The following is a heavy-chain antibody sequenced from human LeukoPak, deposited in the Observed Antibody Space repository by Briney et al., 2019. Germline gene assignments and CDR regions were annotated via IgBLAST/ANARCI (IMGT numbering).Heavy chain of an antibody. CDR1: GFTFSSYA. J-gene: IGHJ6*03. CDR3: AKAVTMVQGVIIGSYYYYMDV. Sequence: PGGSLRVSCAASGFTFSSYAMSWVRQAPGKWLEWVSAISGSGGSTYYADSVKGRFTISRDNSKNTLYLQMNSLRAEDTAVYYCAKAVTMVQGVIIGSYYYYMDVWGKGTTVTVSS. CDR2: ISGSGGST. D-gene: IGHD3-10*01. V-gene: IGHV3-23*01.